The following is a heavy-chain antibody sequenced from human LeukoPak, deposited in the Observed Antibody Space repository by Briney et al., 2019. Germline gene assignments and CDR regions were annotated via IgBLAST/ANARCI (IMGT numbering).Heavy chain of an antibody. CDR3: ARERSRYTDFDF. CDR2: ISYDRRTK. V-gene: IGHV3-30*04. D-gene: IGHD1-1*01. Sequence: PGGSLRLSCAASGFIFRSYTMHWVRQAPGKGLEWVAGISYDRRTKFYANFVKGRFTFSSDCSKNTLYLQMNSLRVEDTALYYCARERSRYTDFDFWGQGTLVTVPS. J-gene: IGHJ4*02. CDR1: GFIFRSYT.